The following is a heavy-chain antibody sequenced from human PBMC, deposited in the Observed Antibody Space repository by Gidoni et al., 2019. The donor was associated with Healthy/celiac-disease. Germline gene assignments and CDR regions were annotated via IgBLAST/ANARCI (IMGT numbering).Heavy chain of an antibody. CDR1: GGTFSSYA. V-gene: IGHV1-69*06. Sequence: QVQLVQSGAEVKKPGSSVKVSCKASGGTFSSYAISWVRQAPGQGLEWMGGIIPIFGTANYAQKFQGRVTITADKSTSTAYMELSSLRSEDTAVYYCARVWGTGWFGEPRGYFDLWGRGTLVTVSS. J-gene: IGHJ2*01. CDR3: ARVWGTGWFGEPRGYFDL. D-gene: IGHD3-10*01. CDR2: IIPIFGTA.